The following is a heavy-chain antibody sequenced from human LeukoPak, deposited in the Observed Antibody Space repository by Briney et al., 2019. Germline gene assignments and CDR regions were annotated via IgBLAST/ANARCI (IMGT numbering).Heavy chain of an antibody. Sequence: KTSETLSLTCTVSGGSIGSYHWSWIRQSPGKGLEWMGYIQYSGSTNRNPSLKSRVTISVDTSKNQFSLKLSSVTAADTAVYYCASLIYDSSGYYFDKWGQGTLVTVSS. J-gene: IGHJ4*02. V-gene: IGHV4-59*08. CDR1: GGSIGSYH. D-gene: IGHD3-22*01. CDR3: ASLIYDSSGYYFDK. CDR2: IQYSGST.